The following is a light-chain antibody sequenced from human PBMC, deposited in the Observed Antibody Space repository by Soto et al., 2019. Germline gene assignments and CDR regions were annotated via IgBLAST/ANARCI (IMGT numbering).Light chain of an antibody. J-gene: IGKJ3*01. V-gene: IGKV3-20*01. CDR3: QQYGSSPPHT. CDR2: DAA. CDR1: QSVSSTY. Sequence: EIVLTQSPGTLSLSPGDRATLSCRASQSVSSTYLAWYQQKPGQAPRLLIYDAANRATGIPARFSGSGSGTDFTLTISRLEPEDFAVYYCQQYGSSPPHTFGPGTKVDIK.